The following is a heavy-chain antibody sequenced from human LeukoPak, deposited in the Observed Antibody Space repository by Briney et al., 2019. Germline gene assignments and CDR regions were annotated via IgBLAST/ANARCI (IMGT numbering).Heavy chain of an antibody. D-gene: IGHD3-10*01. Sequence: GGSLRLSCAASGFTFSSYSMYWVRLAPGTGLEWVSFVSSNSSYIYYADSVKDRISSSRDNAKNSQYLQMNSLRAEDTAVYYCARCGSTMFQGVIIGWGQGTLATVSS. CDR2: VSSNSSYI. CDR3: ARCGSTMFQGVIIG. J-gene: IGHJ4*02. CDR1: GFTFSSYS. V-gene: IGHV3-21*01.